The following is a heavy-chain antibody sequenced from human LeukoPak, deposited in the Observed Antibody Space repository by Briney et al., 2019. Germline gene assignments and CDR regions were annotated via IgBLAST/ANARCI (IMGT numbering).Heavy chain of an antibody. CDR1: GGSISSGSYY. CDR2: IYTSGST. D-gene: IGHD6-13*01. V-gene: IGHV4-61*02. Sequence: SETLSLTCTVSGGSISSGSYYWSWIRQPAGKGLEWIGRIYTSGSTNYNPSLKSRVTISVDTSKNQFSLKLSSVTAADTAVYYCARVGAAGMGYYYYMDVWGKGTTVTVSS. J-gene: IGHJ6*03. CDR3: ARVGAAGMGYYYYMDV.